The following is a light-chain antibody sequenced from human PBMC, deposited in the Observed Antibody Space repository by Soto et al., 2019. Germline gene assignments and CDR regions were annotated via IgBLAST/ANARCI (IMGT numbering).Light chain of an antibody. V-gene: IGLV2-14*01. CDR3: SSYASSITYV. CDR1: SSDIGGYNY. J-gene: IGLJ1*01. Sequence: QSVLTQPASVSGSPGQSITISCTGSSSDIGGYNYVSWYQQHPGKVPKLMIYEVSNRPSGVSFRFSGSKSSNTASLTISGLQAEDEADYYCSSYASSITYVFGTGTKVTVL. CDR2: EVS.